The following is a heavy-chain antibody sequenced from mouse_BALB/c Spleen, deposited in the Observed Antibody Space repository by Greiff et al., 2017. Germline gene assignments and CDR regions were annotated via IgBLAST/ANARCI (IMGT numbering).Heavy chain of an antibody. Sequence: DVKLVESGGGLVKPGGSLKLSCAASGFTFSSYAMSWVRQTPEKRLEWVASISSGGSTYYPDSVKGRFTISRDNARNILYLQMSSLRSEDTAMYYCARGRAMITTGFAYWGQGTLVTVSA. CDR1: GFTFSSYA. J-gene: IGHJ3*01. V-gene: IGHV5-6-5*01. D-gene: IGHD2-4*01. CDR3: ARGRAMITTGFAY. CDR2: ISSGGST.